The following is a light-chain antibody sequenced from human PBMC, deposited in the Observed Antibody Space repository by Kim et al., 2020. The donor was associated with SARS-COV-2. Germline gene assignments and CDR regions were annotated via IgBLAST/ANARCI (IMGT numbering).Light chain of an antibody. CDR2: LVF. Sequence: TLAETVGDTVTSTWRASQSITSGLAWYQQNPGKAPQLLIYLVFNLNSGVPSRFSGSGSGTHFTLTISSLKPDDFATYYCQQHNGFFGGGTKVDIK. J-gene: IGKJ4*01. V-gene: IGKV1-5*01. CDR3: QQHNGF. CDR1: QSITSG.